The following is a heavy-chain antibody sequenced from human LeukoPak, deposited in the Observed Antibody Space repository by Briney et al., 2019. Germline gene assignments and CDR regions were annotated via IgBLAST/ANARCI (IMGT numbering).Heavy chain of an antibody. V-gene: IGHV3-21*01. Sequence: GGSLRLSCAASGFAFSGDDMNWVRQAPGKGLEWVSFIGTSGSYIKYADSVKGRFTISRDNAKNSLYLQMNSLRAEDTAMYFCARDRAIDIRAYDIWGQGTMVTASS. D-gene: IGHD5-12*01. CDR3: ARDRAIDIRAYDI. J-gene: IGHJ3*02. CDR1: GFAFSGDD. CDR2: IGTSGSYI.